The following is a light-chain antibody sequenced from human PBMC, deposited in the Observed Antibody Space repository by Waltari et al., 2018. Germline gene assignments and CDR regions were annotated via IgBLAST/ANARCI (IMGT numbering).Light chain of an antibody. CDR1: QTVSSN. V-gene: IGKV3-15*01. CDR2: DAS. Sequence: EIVMTQSPATLSVSPGDRATLSCRASQTVSSNLAWYLQKPGQAPRLLIYDASTRATGIPARFSGSGSGTEFALTISNLQSEDFAVYYCQQYNDWPLTFGGGTTVEIK. J-gene: IGKJ4*01. CDR3: QQYNDWPLT.